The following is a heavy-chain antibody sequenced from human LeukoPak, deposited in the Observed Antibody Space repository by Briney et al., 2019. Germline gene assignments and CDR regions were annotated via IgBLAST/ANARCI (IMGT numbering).Heavy chain of an antibody. CDR2: IYSGVSI. V-gene: IGHV3-53*01. J-gene: IGHJ2*01. D-gene: IGHD3-22*01. CDR3: ARDRRYYDSSGYYFHWYFDL. CDR1: GFTVSSNY. Sequence: PGGSLRLSCAASGFTVSSNYMSWVRQAPGKGLEWGSVIYSGVSIYYADSVKGRFTISRDNSKNTLYLQMNSLRAEDTALYYCARDRRYYDSSGYYFHWYFDLWGRGTLVTVAS.